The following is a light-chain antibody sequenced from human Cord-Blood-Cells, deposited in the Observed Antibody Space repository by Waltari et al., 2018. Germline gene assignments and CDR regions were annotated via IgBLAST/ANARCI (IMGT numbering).Light chain of an antibody. J-gene: IGKJ1*01. Sequence: DIQMTQSPSTLSASVGDRVTITCRASQSISSWLAWYQQKTGKAPKLLIYKASSLESGVPTRFSGSGSGTEFTLTISSLQPDDFATYYCQHKTFGQGTKVEIK. CDR3: QHKT. V-gene: IGKV1-5*03. CDR2: KAS. CDR1: QSISSW.